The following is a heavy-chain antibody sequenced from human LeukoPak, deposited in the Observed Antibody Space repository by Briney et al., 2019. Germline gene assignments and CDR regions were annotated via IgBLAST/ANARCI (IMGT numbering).Heavy chain of an antibody. J-gene: IGHJ4*02. CDR2: IYTSGST. V-gene: IGHV4-4*07. D-gene: IGHD3-22*01. CDR1: GDSISSYY. Sequence: SETLSLTCTVSGDSISSYYWSWIRQPAGKGLEWIGRIYTSGSTNYNPSLKSRVTMSVDTSKNQFSLKLSSETAADTAVYYCAREGYYYDSSGYGDYFDYWGQGTLVTVSS. CDR3: AREGYYYDSSGYGDYFDY.